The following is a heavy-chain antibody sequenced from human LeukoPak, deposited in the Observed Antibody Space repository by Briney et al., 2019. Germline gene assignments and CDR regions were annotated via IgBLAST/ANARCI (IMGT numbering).Heavy chain of an antibody. CDR1: GGSISSSSYY. D-gene: IGHD2-2*01. V-gene: IGHV4-39*01. Sequence: SETLSLTCTVSGGSISSSSYYWGWIRQPPGKGLEWIGSFYYSGSTYSNPSLKSRVTISVDTSKNQFSLKLCSVTAADTAVYYCASLGRSTTSAFDIWGQGTMVTVSS. CDR3: ASLGRSTTSAFDI. J-gene: IGHJ3*02. CDR2: FYYSGST.